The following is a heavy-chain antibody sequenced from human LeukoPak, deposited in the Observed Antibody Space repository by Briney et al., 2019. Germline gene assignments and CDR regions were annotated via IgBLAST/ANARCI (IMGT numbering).Heavy chain of an antibody. Sequence: ASVKVSCKASGYTFTSYGISWVRQAPGQGLEWMGWISAYNGNTNYAQKLQGRVTMTTDTSTSTAYMEVRSLRSDDTAVYYCARGFVSYYDILTGYYRGHAFDIWGQGTMVTVSS. V-gene: IGHV1-18*01. J-gene: IGHJ3*02. D-gene: IGHD3-9*01. CDR2: ISAYNGNT. CDR3: ARGFVSYYDILTGYYRGHAFDI. CDR1: GYTFTSYG.